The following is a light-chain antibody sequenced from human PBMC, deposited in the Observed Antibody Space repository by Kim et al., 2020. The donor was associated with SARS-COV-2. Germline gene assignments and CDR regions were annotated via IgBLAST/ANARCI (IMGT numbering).Light chain of an antibody. CDR1: ESVSSY. CDR2: GAS. V-gene: IGKV3-20*01. CDR3: QQYGWSPLT. Sequence: EIVLTQSPGTLSLSPGERATLSCRASESVSSYLAWYQQKPGQAPRLLIYGASNRATGIPDRFSGSGSGTDFSLTISRLEAEDSAVYSCQQYGWSPLTFGGGTKVDIK. J-gene: IGKJ4*01.